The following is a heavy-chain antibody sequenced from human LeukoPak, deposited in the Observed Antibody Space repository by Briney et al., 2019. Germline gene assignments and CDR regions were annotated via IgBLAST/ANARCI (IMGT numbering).Heavy chain of an antibody. V-gene: IGHV3-66*01. CDR3: ATNNYYDDSGPSS. CDR1: GFNVVSKY. Sequence: GGSLRLSCAASGFNVVSKYMSWVRQAPGKGLEWVSVIYSGGSTYYADSLKGRFSISRDNSKNTLYLQINSLRVEDTAVYYCATNNYYDDSGPSSWGQGTLVTVSS. D-gene: IGHD3-22*01. J-gene: IGHJ5*02. CDR2: IYSGGST.